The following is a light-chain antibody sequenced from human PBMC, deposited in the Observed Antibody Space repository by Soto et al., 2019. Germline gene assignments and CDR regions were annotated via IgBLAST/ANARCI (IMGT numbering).Light chain of an antibody. CDR1: QNINIW. J-gene: IGKJ1*01. V-gene: IGKV1-5*03. Sequence: PSTLSASVGDRVTITCRASQNINIWLTWYQQRPGKAPKLLIYEASNLESGVPSRFSGSGSGTEFTLTISGLQPDDFATYFCQQYITYPTFGQGTKVDIK. CDR2: EAS. CDR3: QQYITYPT.